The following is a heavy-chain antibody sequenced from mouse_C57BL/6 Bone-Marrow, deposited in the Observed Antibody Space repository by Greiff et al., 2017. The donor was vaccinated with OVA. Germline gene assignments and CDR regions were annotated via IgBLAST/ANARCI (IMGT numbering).Heavy chain of an antibody. J-gene: IGHJ3*01. CDR1: GFTFSSYA. V-gene: IGHV5-4*01. D-gene: IGHD2-4*01. CDR3: ARELGYDYDWFAY. Sequence: EVKLMESGGGLVKPGGSLKLSCAASGFTFSSYAMSWVRQTPEKRLEWVATISDGGSYTYYPDNVKGRFTISRDNAKNNLYLQMGHLKSEDTAMYYCARELGYDYDWFAYWGQGTLVTVSA. CDR2: ISDGGSYT.